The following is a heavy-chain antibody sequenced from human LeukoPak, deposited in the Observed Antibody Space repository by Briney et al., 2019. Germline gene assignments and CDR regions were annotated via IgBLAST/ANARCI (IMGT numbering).Heavy chain of an antibody. V-gene: IGHV3-30*02. Sequence: GGSLKLSCAASGFPFSSYGMHWGRQAPGKGLEWVAFIRYDGSNKYYADSVKGRFTISRDNSKNTLYLQMNSLRAEDTAVYYCAKDFPYSGSYLWYWGQGTLVTVSS. CDR1: GFPFSSYG. CDR3: AKDFPYSGSYLWY. D-gene: IGHD1-26*01. CDR2: IRYDGSNK. J-gene: IGHJ4*02.